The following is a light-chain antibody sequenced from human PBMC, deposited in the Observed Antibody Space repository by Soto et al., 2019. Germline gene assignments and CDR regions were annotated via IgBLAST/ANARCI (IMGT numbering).Light chain of an antibody. V-gene: IGKV3-15*01. CDR3: QQYNDWPPIT. CDR1: QSVSSD. CDR2: GAS. J-gene: IGKJ3*01. Sequence: EVVMTQSPATLSLSPGERATLSCRASQSVSSDLAWYQQKPGQAPRLLIYGASTRATDIPARFSGGGSGTEFTLTISSLQFEDFAIYYCQQYNDWPPITFGPGTRVDFK.